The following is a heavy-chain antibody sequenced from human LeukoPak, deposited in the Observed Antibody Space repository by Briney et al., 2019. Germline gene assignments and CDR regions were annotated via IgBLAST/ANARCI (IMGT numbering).Heavy chain of an antibody. Sequence: GGSLSLSCAASGFTFSSYAMSWVRQAPGKGLEWVSAISGSGGSTYYADSVKGRFTISRDNSKNTLYLQMNSLRAEDTAVYYCAKDGALFLGYYFDYWGQGTLVTVSS. V-gene: IGHV3-23*01. CDR1: GFTFSSYA. CDR3: AKDGALFLGYYFDY. D-gene: IGHD3-10*01. J-gene: IGHJ4*02. CDR2: ISGSGGST.